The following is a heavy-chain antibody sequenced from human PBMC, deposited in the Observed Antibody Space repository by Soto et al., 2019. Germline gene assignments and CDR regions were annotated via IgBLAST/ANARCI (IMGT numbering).Heavy chain of an antibody. V-gene: IGHV1-18*01. D-gene: IGHD3-10*01. J-gene: IGHJ4*02. CDR2: ISAYNGNT. CDR1: GYTFTSYG. Sequence: QVQLVQSGTEVKKPGASVNVSCMASGYTFTSYGISWVRQAPGQGLEWMGWISAYNGNTNYAQKLQGRVTMTTDTSTSTAYMELRSLRSDDTAVFYCARDRGSSGSYSFDYWGQGTLVTVSS. CDR3: ARDRGSSGSYSFDY.